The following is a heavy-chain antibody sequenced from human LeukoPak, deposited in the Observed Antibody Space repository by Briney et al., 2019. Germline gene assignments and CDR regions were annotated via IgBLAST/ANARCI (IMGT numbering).Heavy chain of an antibody. Sequence: SETLSLTCAVSLGSFSDYYWSWIRQAPGKGLEWIGEINHRGITNYNPSLESRVTISVDTSKNQFSLKLSSVTAADTAVYYCARGRYYFDYWGQGTLVTVSS. V-gene: IGHV4-34*01. CDR1: LGSFSDYY. CDR3: ARGRYYFDY. CDR2: INHRGIT. J-gene: IGHJ4*02.